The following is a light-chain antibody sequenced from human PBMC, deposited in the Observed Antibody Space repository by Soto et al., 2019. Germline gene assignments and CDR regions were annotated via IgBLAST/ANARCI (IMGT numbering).Light chain of an antibody. CDR1: SSNIGSNT. V-gene: IGLV1-44*01. CDR2: NNN. J-gene: IGLJ1*01. Sequence: QSVLTQPPSASGTPGQRVTISCSGSSSNIGSNTVNWYQQLPGTAPKLLIYNNNQRPSGVPDRFSGSKSGTSASLTISGLQSEDEADYYCAAWDDSLNGHFIGTGTKLTVL. CDR3: AAWDDSLNGHF.